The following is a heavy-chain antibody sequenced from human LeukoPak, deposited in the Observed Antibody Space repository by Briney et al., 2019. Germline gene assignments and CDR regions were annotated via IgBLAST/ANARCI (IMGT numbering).Heavy chain of an antibody. V-gene: IGHV1-18*01. Sequence: GASVTVSCTASGYTFTSYGISWVRQAPGQGLEWMGWISAYNGNTNYAQKLQGRVTMTTDTSTSTAYMELRSLRSDDTAVYYCARDGRPSWVVVAALLDYWGQGTLVTVSS. CDR3: ARDGRPSWVVVAALLDY. J-gene: IGHJ4*02. CDR2: ISAYNGNT. CDR1: GYTFTSYG. D-gene: IGHD2-15*01.